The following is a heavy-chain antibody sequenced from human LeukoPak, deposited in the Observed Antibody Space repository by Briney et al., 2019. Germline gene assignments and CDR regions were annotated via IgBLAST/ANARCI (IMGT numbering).Heavy chain of an antibody. Sequence: SETLSLTCTVSGYSISSGYYWGWIRQPPGEGLGWIGSIYHSGSTYCNPSLKSRVTISVDTSKNQFSLKLNSVTAADTAVYYCARHGPLGGYDGVHLAEYYYGMDVWGQGTTVTVSS. CDR2: IYHSGST. CDR3: ARHGPLGGYDGVHLAEYYYGMDV. J-gene: IGHJ6*02. CDR1: GYSISSGYY. V-gene: IGHV4-38-2*02. D-gene: IGHD5-12*01.